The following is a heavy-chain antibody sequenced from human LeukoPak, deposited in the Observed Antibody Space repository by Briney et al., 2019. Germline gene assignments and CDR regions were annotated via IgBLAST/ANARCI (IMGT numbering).Heavy chain of an antibody. V-gene: IGHV4-34*01. J-gene: IGHJ6*02. D-gene: IGHD2-2*01. Sequence: PSESLSLTCAVYAGSFSGYYWGWIPHPPGKGLEWIGEVNNSGSTNYNPPLKSRVTISVDTSKNQFSLKLSSVTAADTAVYYCARVNQCSSTSCYRYYGMDVWGQGTTVTVSS. CDR3: ARVNQCSSTSCYRYYGMDV. CDR2: VNNSGST. CDR1: AGSFSGYY.